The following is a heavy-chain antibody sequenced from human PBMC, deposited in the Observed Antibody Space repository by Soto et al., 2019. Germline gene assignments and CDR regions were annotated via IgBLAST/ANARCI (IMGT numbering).Heavy chain of an antibody. V-gene: IGHV3-30-3*01. J-gene: IGHJ5*02. CDR3: AREYGDTNWFDP. D-gene: IGHD3-9*01. Sequence: QVQLVESGGGVVQPGRSLRLSCAASGFTFSSYAMHWVRQAPGKGLEWVAVISYDGSNKYYADSVKGRFTISRDNSKNTLYLQMNSLRAEDTAVYYFAREYGDTNWFDPWGQGTLVTVSS. CDR1: GFTFSSYA. CDR2: ISYDGSNK.